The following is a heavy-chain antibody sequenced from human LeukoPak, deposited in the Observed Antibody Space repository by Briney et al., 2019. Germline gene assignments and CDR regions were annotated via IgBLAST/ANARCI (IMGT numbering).Heavy chain of an antibody. CDR3: ASLGPYCSGGSCYSGTDYYYYYYMDV. D-gene: IGHD2-15*01. CDR2: TNHSGST. Sequence: GSLRLSCAASGFTFSSYGMHWVRQPPGKGLEWIGETNHSGSTNYNPSLKSRVTISVDTSKNQFSLKLSSVTAADTAVYYCASLGPYCSGGSCYSGTDYYYYYYMDVWGKGTTVTVSS. J-gene: IGHJ6*03. CDR1: GFTFSSYG. V-gene: IGHV4-34*01.